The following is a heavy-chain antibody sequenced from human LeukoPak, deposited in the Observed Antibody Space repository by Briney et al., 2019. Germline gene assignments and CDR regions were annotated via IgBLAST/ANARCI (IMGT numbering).Heavy chain of an antibody. Sequence: GGSLRLSCAASGFTVSSNYMSWVRQAPGKGLEWVSVLYDDGSTCYADSVKGRFTISRDNYKNTLYLQMNSLRAEDTAVYYCARGDRGYFDYWGQGTLVTVSS. V-gene: IGHV3-53*01. CDR1: GFTVSSNY. CDR3: ARGDRGYFDY. J-gene: IGHJ4*02. D-gene: IGHD1-26*01. CDR2: LYDDGST.